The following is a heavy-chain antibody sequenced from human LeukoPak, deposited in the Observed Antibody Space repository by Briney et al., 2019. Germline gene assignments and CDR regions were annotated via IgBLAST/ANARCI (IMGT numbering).Heavy chain of an antibody. D-gene: IGHD4-23*01. CDR3: ARTVVTLDWYFDL. CDR1: GGSISSYS. J-gene: IGHJ2*01. Sequence: TSETLSLTCSVSGGSISSYSWNWIRQPAGKGLEWIGRFCTSGTTNYNPSLKSRVTMPIDTSKNQVSLKMRSVTAADTAVYYCARTVVTLDWYFDLWGRGTLVSVSS. V-gene: IGHV4-4*07. CDR2: FCTSGTT.